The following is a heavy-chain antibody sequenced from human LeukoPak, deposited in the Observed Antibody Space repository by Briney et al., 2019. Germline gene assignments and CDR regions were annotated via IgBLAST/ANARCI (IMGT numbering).Heavy chain of an antibody. Sequence: SETLSLTCTVSGGSIRSYYWSWIRQPPGKGLEWIGYVHYSRSTNYNPSLKSRVTISVDTSKNQFSLKLSSVTAEDTAVYYCATQILLCHYYWGQGTLVTVSS. V-gene: IGHV4-59*08. D-gene: IGHD2/OR15-2a*01. CDR3: ATQILLCHYY. CDR2: VHYSRST. J-gene: IGHJ4*02. CDR1: GGSIRSYY.